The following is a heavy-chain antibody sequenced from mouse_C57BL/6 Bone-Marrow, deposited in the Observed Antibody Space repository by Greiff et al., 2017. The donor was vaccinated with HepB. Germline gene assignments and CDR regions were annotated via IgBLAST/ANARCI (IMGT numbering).Heavy chain of an antibody. CDR2: IYPGNSDT. D-gene: IGHD2-12*01. CDR3: TRGTIIVKAWFAY. J-gene: IGHJ3*01. CDR1: GYTFTSYW. V-gene: IGHV1-5*01. Sequence: EVQLQQSGTVLARPGASVKLSCKTSGYTFTSYWMHWVKQRPGQGLEWIGAIYPGNSDTSYNQKFKGKAKLTAVTSASTAYMELSSLTNEDSAVYYCTRGTIIVKAWFAYWGQGTLVTVSA.